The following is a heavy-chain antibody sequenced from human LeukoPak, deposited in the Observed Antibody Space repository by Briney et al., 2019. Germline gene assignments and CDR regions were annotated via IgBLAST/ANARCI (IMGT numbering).Heavy chain of an antibody. V-gene: IGHV3-33*06. CDR1: GFTFSSYG. J-gene: IGHJ4*02. CDR3: AKPLHYYDSSGYPVRTTNFDY. D-gene: IGHD3-22*01. Sequence: GGSLRLSCAASGFTFSSYGMHWVRQAPGKGLEWVAVIWYDGSDKYYADSVKGRFTISRDNSKNTVYLQMNSLRAEDTAAYYCAKPLHYYDSSGYPVRTTNFDYWGQGTLVTVSS. CDR2: IWYDGSDK.